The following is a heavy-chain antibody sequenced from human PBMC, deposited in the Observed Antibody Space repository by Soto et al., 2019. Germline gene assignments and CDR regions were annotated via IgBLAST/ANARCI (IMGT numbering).Heavy chain of an antibody. CDR2: INHSGST. J-gene: IGHJ4*02. V-gene: IGHV4-34*01. D-gene: IGHD3-9*01. CDR3: ASLGYDTLTGYYNLFDY. Sequence: SETLSLTCAVYGGSFSGYYWSWIRQPPWKGLEWIGEINHSGSTNYNPSLKSRVTISVDTSKNQFSLKLGSVTAADTAVYYCASLGYDTLTGYYNLFDYWGQGTLVTVSS. CDR1: GGSFSGYY.